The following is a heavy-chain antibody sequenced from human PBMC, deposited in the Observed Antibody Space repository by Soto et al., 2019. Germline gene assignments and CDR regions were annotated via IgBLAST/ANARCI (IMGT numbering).Heavy chain of an antibody. CDR1: EFTFRGFL. D-gene: IGHD2-2*01. V-gene: IGHV3-30-3*01. Sequence: QVQLVESGGGVVRLGRPWGLSGEPLEFTFRGFLRHGVGRPPGKGWEWGEVISYDGSNKYYADSVKGRFTISRDNSKNTLYLQMNSLRAEDTAVYYCARGGYCSSTSCYSGGGMDVWGQGTTVTVSS. CDR3: ARGGYCSSTSCYSGGGMDV. J-gene: IGHJ6*02. CDR2: ISYDGSNK.